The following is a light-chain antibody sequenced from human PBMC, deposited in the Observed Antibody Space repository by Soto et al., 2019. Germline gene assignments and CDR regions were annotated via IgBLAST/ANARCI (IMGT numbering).Light chain of an antibody. Sequence: DSQLTQSPSTLSASVGDRVTITCRASQSVTDWLAWYQQKPGKAPKLLIYDASSLQSGVPSRLSGSGSGTEFSLTISSLQPDDFATYYCQQYYRSCTFGQGTKVDIK. CDR2: DAS. V-gene: IGKV1-5*01. CDR3: QQYYRSCT. CDR1: QSVTDW. J-gene: IGKJ2*02.